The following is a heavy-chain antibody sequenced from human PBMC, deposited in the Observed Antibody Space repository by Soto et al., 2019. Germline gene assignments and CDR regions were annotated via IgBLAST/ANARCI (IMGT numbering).Heavy chain of an antibody. CDR1: GGSFSGYY. CDR3: ARLDYGGNSREN. CDR2: INHSGST. Sequence: SETLSLTCAVYGGSFSGYYWSWIRQPPGKGLEWIGEINHSGSTNYNPSLKSRVTISVDTSKNQFSLKLSSVTAADTAVYSCARLDYGGNSRENWGQGTLVTVSS. D-gene: IGHD4-17*01. V-gene: IGHV4-34*01. J-gene: IGHJ4*02.